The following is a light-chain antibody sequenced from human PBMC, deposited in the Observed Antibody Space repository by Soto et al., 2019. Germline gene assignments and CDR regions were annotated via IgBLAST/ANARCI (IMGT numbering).Light chain of an antibody. Sequence: DIQMTQSPSTLSGSVGDRVTITCRASQGISSYLAWYQQKPGKAPKLLIYAASTLQSGVPSRFSGSGSGTDFTLTISSLQPEDFATYYCQQLNSYPWTFGQGTKVEIK. J-gene: IGKJ1*01. V-gene: IGKV1-9*01. CDR2: AAS. CDR1: QGISSY. CDR3: QQLNSYPWT.